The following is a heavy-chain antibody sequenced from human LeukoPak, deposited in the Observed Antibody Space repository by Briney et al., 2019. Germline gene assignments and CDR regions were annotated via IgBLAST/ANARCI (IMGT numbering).Heavy chain of an antibody. CDR2: INHSGST. V-gene: IGHV4-34*01. J-gene: IGHJ6*03. CDR3: AREYYYGSGSYPYKRDYYMDV. D-gene: IGHD3-10*01. Sequence: SETLSLTCAVYGGSFSGYYWSWIRQPPGKGLEWIGEINHSGSTNYNPSLKSRVTISVDTSKNQFSLKLSSVTAADTAVYYCAREYYYGSGSYPYKRDYYMDVWGKGTTVTVSS. CDR1: GGSFSGYY.